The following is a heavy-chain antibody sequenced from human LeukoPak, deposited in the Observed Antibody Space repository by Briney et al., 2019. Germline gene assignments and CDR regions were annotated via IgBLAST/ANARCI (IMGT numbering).Heavy chain of an antibody. Sequence: SETLSLTCTVSGGSISSGGYYWSWIRQHPGKGLEWIGYIYYSGSTNYNPSLKSRVTISVDTSKNQFSLKLSSVTAADTAVYYCARHSSSSSWYRVLDFQHWGQGTLVTVSS. CDR2: IYYSGST. CDR1: GGSISSGGYY. CDR3: ARHSSSSSWYRVLDFQH. V-gene: IGHV4-61*08. J-gene: IGHJ1*01. D-gene: IGHD6-13*01.